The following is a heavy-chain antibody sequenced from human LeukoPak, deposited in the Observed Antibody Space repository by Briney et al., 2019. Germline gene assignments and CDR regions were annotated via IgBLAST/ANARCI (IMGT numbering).Heavy chain of an antibody. D-gene: IGHD3-16*02. CDR2: IKQDGSEK. CDR3: ARDRSRIIGAYYYYYMDV. Sequence: PGGSLRLSCTTSGFNFGDYAMTWVRQAPGKGLEWVANIKQDGSEKYYVDSVKGRFTISRDNAKNSLYLQMNSLRAEDTAVYYCARDRSRIIGAYYYYYMDVWGKGTTVTISS. J-gene: IGHJ6*03. V-gene: IGHV3-7*01. CDR1: GFNFGDYA.